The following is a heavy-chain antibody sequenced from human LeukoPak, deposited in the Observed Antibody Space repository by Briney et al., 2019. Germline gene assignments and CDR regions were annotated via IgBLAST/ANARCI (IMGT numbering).Heavy chain of an antibody. Sequence: QTLSLTCAVSGGSISSGGYSWSWIRQPPGKVLEWIGYIYHSGSTYYNPSLKSRVTISVDRSKNQFSLKLSSVTAADTAVYYCARGGSYGLYYYGMDVWGQGTTVTVSS. J-gene: IGHJ6*02. V-gene: IGHV4-30-2*01. D-gene: IGHD4-17*01. CDR1: GGSISSGGYS. CDR2: IYHSGST. CDR3: ARGGSYGLYYYGMDV.